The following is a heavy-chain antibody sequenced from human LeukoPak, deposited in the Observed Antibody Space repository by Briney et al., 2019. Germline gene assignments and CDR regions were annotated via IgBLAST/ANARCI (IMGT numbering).Heavy chain of an antibody. CDR1: GFTFSSDG. V-gene: IGHV3-30*18. D-gene: IGHD6-13*01. Sequence: GGSLRLSCAASGFTFSSDGMHWVRQAPGKGLEWVAVISYDGGNKYYADSVNGRFTISRENSKNTLYLQTNSLRAEDRDVYYCAKDRAAGYFDYWGQGTLVTVSS. J-gene: IGHJ4*02. CDR3: AKDRAAGYFDY. CDR2: ISYDGGNK.